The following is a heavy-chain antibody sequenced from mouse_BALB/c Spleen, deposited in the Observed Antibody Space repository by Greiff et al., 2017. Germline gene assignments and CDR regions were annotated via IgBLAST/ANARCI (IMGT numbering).Heavy chain of an antibody. CDR3: ARDGKEGVDY. CDR1: GYTFTDYA. D-gene: IGHD2-1*01. J-gene: IGHJ2*01. V-gene: IGHV1S137*01. CDR2: ISTYYGDA. Sequence: QVQLKESGAELVRPGVSVKISCKGSGYTFTDYAMHWVKQSHAKSLEWIGVISTYYGDASYNQKFKGKATMTVDKSSSTAYMELARLTSEDSAIYYCARDGKEGVDYWGQGTTLTVSS.